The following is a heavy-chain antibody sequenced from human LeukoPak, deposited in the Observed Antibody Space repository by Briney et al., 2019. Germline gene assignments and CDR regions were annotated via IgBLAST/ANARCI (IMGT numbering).Heavy chain of an antibody. D-gene: IGHD4-17*01. J-gene: IGHJ4*02. CDR1: GGSISSYY. CDR3: ARYGDYEGFDY. CDR2: IYYSGST. Sequence: PSETLSLTCTVSGGSISSYYWSWIRQPPGKGLEWIGYIYYSGSTNYNPSLKSRVTISVDTSKNQFSLKLSSVTAADTAVYYCARYGDYEGFDYWGQGTLVTVSS. V-gene: IGHV4-59*01.